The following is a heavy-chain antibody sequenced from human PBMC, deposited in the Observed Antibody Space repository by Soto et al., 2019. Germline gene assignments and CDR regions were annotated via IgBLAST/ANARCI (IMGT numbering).Heavy chain of an antibody. CDR2: ISYDGSNK. CDR3: ARGLYGSRSYRSYYYYGMDV. CDR1: GFTFSSYA. D-gene: IGHD3-10*01. J-gene: IGHJ6*02. Sequence: QVQLVESGGGVVQPGRSLRLSCAASGFTFSSYAMHWVRQAPGKGLEWVAVISYDGSNKYYADSVKGRFTISRDNSKNTLYLQMNSLRAEDTAVYYCARGLYGSRSYRSYYYYGMDVWGQGTTVTVSS. V-gene: IGHV3-30-3*01.